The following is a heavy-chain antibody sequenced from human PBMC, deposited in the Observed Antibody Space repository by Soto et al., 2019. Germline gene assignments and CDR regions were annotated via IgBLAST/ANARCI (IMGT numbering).Heavy chain of an antibody. CDR3: VRQGIGNLHGFVDV. CDR1: SGPSSSHN. CDR2: VYSTGGT. V-gene: IGHV4-59*08. J-gene: IGHJ6*02. D-gene: IGHD1-1*01. Sequence: QVQLQQSGPGLVKPSETLSLTCSVSSGPSSSHNWGWIRQPPGRGLEWIGYVYSTGGTSYNPSLKSRVTISADTSTNHISLTLTSVTAADTAVYYCVRQGIGNLHGFVDVWGQGTTVRVSS.